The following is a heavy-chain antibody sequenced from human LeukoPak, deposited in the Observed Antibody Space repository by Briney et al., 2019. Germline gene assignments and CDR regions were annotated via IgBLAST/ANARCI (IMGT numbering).Heavy chain of an antibody. J-gene: IGHJ4*02. CDR3: ARGVGQQLAFDY. CDR1: GGSFSGYY. D-gene: IGHD6-13*01. Sequence: SETLSLTCAVYGGSFSGYYWGWIRQPPGKGLEWIGEINHSGSTNYNPSLKSRVTISVDTSKNQFSLKLSSVTAADTAVYYCARGVGQQLAFDYWGQGTLVTVSS. CDR2: INHSGST. V-gene: IGHV4-34*01.